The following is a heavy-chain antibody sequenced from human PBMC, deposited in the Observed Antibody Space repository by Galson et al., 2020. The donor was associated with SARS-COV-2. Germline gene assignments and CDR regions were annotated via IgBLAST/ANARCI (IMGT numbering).Heavy chain of an antibody. CDR3: ARDSGGAADY. CDR1: GGSISSYY. CDR2: IYHSGST. J-gene: IGHJ4*02. V-gene: IGHV4-59*01. Sequence: SETLSLTCTVSGGSISSYYWSWIRQPPGKGLEWIGYIYHSGSTNYNPSLKSRVTISVDTSKNQFSLKLSSVTAADTAVYYCARDSGGAADYWGQGTLVTVSS. D-gene: IGHD3-16*01.